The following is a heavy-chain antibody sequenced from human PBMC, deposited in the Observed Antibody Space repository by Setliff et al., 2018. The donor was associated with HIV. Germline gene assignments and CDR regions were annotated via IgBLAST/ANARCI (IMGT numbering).Heavy chain of an antibody. CDR2: INANGGGT. V-gene: IGHV1-46*01. J-gene: IGHJ1*01. CDR1: GYTFTTSY. CDR3: ARVAVPGLAYFPH. D-gene: IGHD6-19*01. Sequence: ASVKVSCKASGYTFTTSYMHWVRQAPGQGLEWMGIINANGGGTSYAQKFQGRVTITRDTSTNTVYMEMSGLRSEDTAVFYCARVAVPGLAYFPHWGQGTLVTVSS.